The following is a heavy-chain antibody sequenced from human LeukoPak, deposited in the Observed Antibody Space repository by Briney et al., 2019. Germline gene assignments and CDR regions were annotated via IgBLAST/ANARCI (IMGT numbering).Heavy chain of an antibody. CDR2: INHSGST. Sequence: SETLSLTCAVYGGSFSGYYWSWIRQPPGKGLEWIGEINHSGSTNYNPSLKSRVTISVDTSKNQFSLKLRSVTAADTAVYYCARGRGLNYYYYYYMDVWGKGTTVTVSS. D-gene: IGHD3-10*01. V-gene: IGHV4-34*01. CDR1: GGSFSGYY. CDR3: ARGRGLNYYYYYYMDV. J-gene: IGHJ6*03.